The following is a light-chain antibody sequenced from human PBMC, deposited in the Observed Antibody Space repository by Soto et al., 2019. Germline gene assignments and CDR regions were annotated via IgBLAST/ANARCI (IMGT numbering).Light chain of an antibody. CDR1: HNIITS. CDR2: GAS. V-gene: IGKV3-15*01. Sequence: EIVMTQSPATLSVSPGERATLSCRASHNIITSLAWYQQKPGQAPSLLIYGASTRATGIPARFSGSGSGTEFTLTISSLQSEDFAVYYCQQYNNWPPWTFGQGTKVDI. J-gene: IGKJ1*01. CDR3: QQYNNWPPWT.